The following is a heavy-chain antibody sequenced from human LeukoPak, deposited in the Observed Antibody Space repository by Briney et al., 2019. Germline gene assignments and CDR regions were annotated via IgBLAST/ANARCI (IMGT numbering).Heavy chain of an antibody. J-gene: IGHJ4*02. V-gene: IGHV4-39*07. Sequence: SETLSLTCTVSGGSISSSSYYWGWIRQPPGKGPEWIGSIYYSGSTYYNPSLKSRVTISVDTSKNQFSLKLSSVTAADTAVYYCARLVKGPFDYWGQGTLVTVSS. CDR2: IYYSGST. CDR3: ARLVKGPFDY. D-gene: IGHD2-21*01. CDR1: GGSISSSSYY.